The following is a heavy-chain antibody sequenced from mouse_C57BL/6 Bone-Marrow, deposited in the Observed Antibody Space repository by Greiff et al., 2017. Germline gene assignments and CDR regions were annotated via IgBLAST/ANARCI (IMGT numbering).Heavy chain of an antibody. CDR1: GYTFTSYW. V-gene: IGHV1-50*01. CDR3: ARESHWYFDV. CDR2: IDPSDSYT. Sequence: QVQLQQPGAELVKPGASVKLSCKASGYTFTSYWMQWVKQRPGHGLEWIGEIDPSDSYTNYNQKFKGKATLTVDTSSSTAYMQLSSLTSEDSAVYYCARESHWYFDVWGTGTTVTVSS. J-gene: IGHJ1*03.